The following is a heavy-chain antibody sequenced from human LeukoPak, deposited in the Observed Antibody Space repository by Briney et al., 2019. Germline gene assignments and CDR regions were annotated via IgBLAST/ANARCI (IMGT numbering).Heavy chain of an antibody. CDR3: ARFRGLRLDY. J-gene: IGHJ4*02. V-gene: IGHV1-8*01. CDR1: GYTFTSYD. D-gene: IGHD4-17*01. Sequence: ASVKVSCKASGYTFTSYDVNWVRQATGQGLEWMGWVDPNNGDTGYAQKFQGRVTMTRDTSISTAYMELSSLRSEDTAVYYSARFRGLRLDYWGQGTLVTVSS. CDR2: VDPNNGDT.